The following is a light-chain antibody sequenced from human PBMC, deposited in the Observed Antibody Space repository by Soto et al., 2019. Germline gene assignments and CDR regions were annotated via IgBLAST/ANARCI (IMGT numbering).Light chain of an antibody. CDR3: QQYDKWPTWT. J-gene: IGKJ1*01. CDR2: GAS. V-gene: IGKV3-15*01. CDR1: QSVSRD. Sequence: EIGLTQSPVTLSLSPGERATLSCRASQSVSRDLAWYQQKPGKAPRLLIYGASTLARRVPARFSGSGSGPAFTLTISSLQSEDFAVYYCQQYDKWPTWTFGQGTKVDVK.